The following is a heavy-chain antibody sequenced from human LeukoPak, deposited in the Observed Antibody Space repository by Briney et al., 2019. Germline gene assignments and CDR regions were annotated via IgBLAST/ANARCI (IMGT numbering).Heavy chain of an antibody. V-gene: IGHV1-69*04. Sequence: GASVKVSCKASGGTFSSYAISWVRQAPGQGLEWMGRIIPILGIANYAQKFQGRVTITADKSTSTAYMELSSLRSEDTAVYYCTYYYDSSGIIFDYWGQGTLVTVSS. CDR1: GGTFSSYA. CDR3: TYYYDSSGIIFDY. D-gene: IGHD3-22*01. CDR2: IIPILGIA. J-gene: IGHJ4*02.